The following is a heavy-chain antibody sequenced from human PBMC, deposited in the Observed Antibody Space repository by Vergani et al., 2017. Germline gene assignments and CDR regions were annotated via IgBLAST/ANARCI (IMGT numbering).Heavy chain of an antibody. CDR2: ISSSGSTI. D-gene: IGHD6-6*01. Sequence: EVQLLESGGGLVQPGGSLRLSCAASGFTFSSYAMSWVRQAPGKGLEWVSYISSSGSTIYYADSVKGRFTISRDNAKNSLYLQMNSLRAEDTAVYYCARDNSSSSGMDVWGQGTTVTVSS. V-gene: IGHV3-48*03. CDR3: ARDNSSSSGMDV. J-gene: IGHJ6*02. CDR1: GFTFSSYA.